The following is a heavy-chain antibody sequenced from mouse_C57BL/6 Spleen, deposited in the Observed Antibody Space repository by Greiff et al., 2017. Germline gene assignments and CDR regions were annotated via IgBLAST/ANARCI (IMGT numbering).Heavy chain of an antibody. D-gene: IGHD1-1*01. Sequence: VKLMESGAELVKPGASVKISCKASGYAFSSYWMNWVKQRPGKGLEWIGQIYPGDGDTNYNGKFKGKATLTADKSSSTAYMQLSSLTSEDSAVYFCARGTTKDFDVWGTGTTVTVSS. CDR2: IYPGDGDT. CDR3: ARGTTKDFDV. J-gene: IGHJ1*03. CDR1: GYAFSSYW. V-gene: IGHV1-80*01.